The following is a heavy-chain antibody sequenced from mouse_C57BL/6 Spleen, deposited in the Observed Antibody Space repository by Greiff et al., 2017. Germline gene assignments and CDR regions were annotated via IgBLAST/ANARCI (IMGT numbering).Heavy chain of an antibody. J-gene: IGHJ2*01. CDR3: ARSPYYSNYFDY. CDR1: GYTFTSYW. Sequence: QVQLQQSGAELVRPGSSVKLSCKASGYTFTSYWMHWVKQRPIQGLEWIGNIDPSDSETHYNQKFKDKATLTVDKSSSTAYMQLSSLTSEDSAVXYCARSPYYSNYFDYWGQGTTLTVSS. D-gene: IGHD2-5*01. CDR2: IDPSDSET. V-gene: IGHV1-52*01.